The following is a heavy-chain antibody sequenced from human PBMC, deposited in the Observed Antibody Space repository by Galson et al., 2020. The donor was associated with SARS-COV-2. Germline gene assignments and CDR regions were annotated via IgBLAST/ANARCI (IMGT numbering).Heavy chain of an antibody. CDR2: ISYDGNTK. CDR3: ARDIPYDCSPGEGDFDY. Sequence: LHGASLKISCAASGFTFSSYSIHWVHPAPGKGLGWVAVISYDGNTKYYADSVKGRFTISRDNSKNTLYLQMNSLRAEDTAVYYCARDIPYDCSPGEGDFDYWGQGTLVTVSS. V-gene: IGHV3-33*01. J-gene: IGHJ4*02. D-gene: IGHD3-3*01. CDR1: GFTFSSYS.